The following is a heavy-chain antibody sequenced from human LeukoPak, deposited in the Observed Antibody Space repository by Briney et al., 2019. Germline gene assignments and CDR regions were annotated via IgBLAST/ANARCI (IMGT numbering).Heavy chain of an antibody. J-gene: IGHJ4*02. CDR2: FDPEDGET. D-gene: IGHD5-12*01. Sequence: ASVKVSCKVSGYTLTELSMHWVRQAPGKGLEWMGGFDPEDGETIYAQKFQGRVTMTEDTSTDTAYMELSSLRSEYTAVYYCATDQEYSGYDSLGYWGQGTLVTVSS. CDR3: ATDQEYSGYDSLGY. V-gene: IGHV1-24*01. CDR1: GYTLTELS.